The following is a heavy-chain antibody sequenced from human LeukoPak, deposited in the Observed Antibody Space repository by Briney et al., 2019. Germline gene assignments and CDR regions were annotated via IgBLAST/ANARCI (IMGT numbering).Heavy chain of an antibody. CDR2: IYYSGST. CDR3: ARGVRTMVRGVIINWFDP. Sequence: PXETLSLTCTVSGGSISSSSYYWGWVRRPPGTGLEWIGSIYYSGSTYYNPSLKSRVTISVDTSKNQFSLKLSSATAADTAVYYCARGVRTMVRGVIINWFDPWGQGTLVTVSS. J-gene: IGHJ5*02. V-gene: IGHV4-39*07. CDR1: GGSISSSSYY. D-gene: IGHD3-10*01.